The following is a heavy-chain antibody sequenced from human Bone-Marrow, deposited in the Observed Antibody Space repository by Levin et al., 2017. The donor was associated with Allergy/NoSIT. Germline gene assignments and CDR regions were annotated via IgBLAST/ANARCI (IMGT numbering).Heavy chain of an antibody. CDR1: GFTFSSYA. CDR2: ISGSGDSI. V-gene: IGHV3-23*01. D-gene: IGHD6-13*01. Sequence: GGSLRLSCAASGFTFSSYAMSWVRQAPGKGLEWVSTISGSGDSIYYADSVKGRFTISRDNSKNTMSLQMHSLRAEDTALYYCAKRPSYSSSWYYFDYWGQGTLVTVSS. CDR3: AKRPSYSSSWYYFDY. J-gene: IGHJ4*02.